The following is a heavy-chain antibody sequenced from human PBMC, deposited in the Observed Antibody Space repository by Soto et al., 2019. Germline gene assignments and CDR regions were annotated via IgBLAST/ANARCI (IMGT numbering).Heavy chain of an antibody. CDR1: GGSISSGGYS. V-gene: IGHV4-30-2*01. Sequence: QLQLQESGSGLVKPSQTLSLTCAVSGGSISSGGYSWSWIRQPPGKGLEWIGYIYHGGSTYYNPSLQSRVTISVDRFKNQFSLKLTSVTAADTAMYYCARDNYDSSGYYLLYWGQGALVTVSS. CDR2: IYHGGST. J-gene: IGHJ4*02. D-gene: IGHD3-22*01. CDR3: ARDNYDSSGYYLLY.